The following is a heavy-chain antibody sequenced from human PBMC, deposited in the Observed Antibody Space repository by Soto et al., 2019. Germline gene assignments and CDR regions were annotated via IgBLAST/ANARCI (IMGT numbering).Heavy chain of an antibody. Sequence: PSETLSLTCAVYCGSFSGYYWSWIRQPAWKWLEWIGEINHSGSTNYNPSLQSRVTISVDTSKNQFSLKLSSVTAADTAVYYCARGRVAAAGRIFDCWGQGTLVTVSS. CDR2: INHSGST. J-gene: IGHJ4*02. CDR1: CGSFSGYY. V-gene: IGHV4-34*01. CDR3: ARGRVAAAGRIFDC. D-gene: IGHD6-13*01.